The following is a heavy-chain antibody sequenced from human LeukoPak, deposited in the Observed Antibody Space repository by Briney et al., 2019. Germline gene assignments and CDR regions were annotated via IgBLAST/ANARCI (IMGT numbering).Heavy chain of an antibody. CDR3: ARGRAMVRGVIRSAFDY. Sequence: KASETLSLTCAVYGGSFSGYYWSWIRQPPGKGLEWIGEINHSGSTNYNPSLKSRVTISVDTSKNQFSLKLSSVTAADTAVYYCARGRAMVRGVIRSAFDYWGQGTLVTVSS. D-gene: IGHD3-10*01. V-gene: IGHV4-34*01. J-gene: IGHJ4*02. CDR1: GGSFSGYY. CDR2: INHSGST.